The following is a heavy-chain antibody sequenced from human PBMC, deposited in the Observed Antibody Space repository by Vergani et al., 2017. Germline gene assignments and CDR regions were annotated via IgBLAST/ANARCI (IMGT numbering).Heavy chain of an antibody. CDR3: ARGTPSGYCSGGSCYNYYYYYGMDV. CDR1: GYTFTSYY. V-gene: IGHV1-46*03. D-gene: IGHD2-15*01. CDR2: INPSGGST. Sequence: QVQLVQSGAEVKKPGASVKVSCKASGYTFTSYYMHWVRQAPGQGLEWMGIINPSGGSTSYAQKFQGRVTMTRDTATSTVYMELSSLSSEDTSVYYCARGTPSGYCSGGSCYNYYYYYGMDVWGQGTTVTVSS. J-gene: IGHJ6*02.